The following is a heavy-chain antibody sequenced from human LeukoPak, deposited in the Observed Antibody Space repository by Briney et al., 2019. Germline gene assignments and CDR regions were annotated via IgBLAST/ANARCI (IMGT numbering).Heavy chain of an antibody. Sequence: GSLRLSCAASGFTFSSYGMHWVRQAPGKGLEWVAVISYDGSNKYYADSVKGRFTISRDNSKNTLYLQMNSLRAEDTAVYYCAKAPIAAADLEYFQHWGQGTLVTVSS. D-gene: IGHD6-13*01. CDR3: AKAPIAAADLEYFQH. CDR1: GFTFSSYG. J-gene: IGHJ1*01. V-gene: IGHV3-30*18. CDR2: ISYDGSNK.